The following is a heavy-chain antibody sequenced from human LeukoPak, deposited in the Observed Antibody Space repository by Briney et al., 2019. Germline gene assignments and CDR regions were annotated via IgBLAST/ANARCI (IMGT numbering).Heavy chain of an antibody. CDR2: INPNSGGT. Sequence: ASLKVSCKTSGYTFISYGISWLRQAPGQGLEWMGWINPNSGGTNYAQKFQGRVTMTRDTSISTAYMELSRLRSDDTAVYYCARTYYDFWSGYFAYYYYYMDVWGKGTTVTVSS. CDR3: ARTYYDFWSGYFAYYYYYMDV. D-gene: IGHD3-3*01. CDR1: GYTFISYG. J-gene: IGHJ6*03. V-gene: IGHV1-2*02.